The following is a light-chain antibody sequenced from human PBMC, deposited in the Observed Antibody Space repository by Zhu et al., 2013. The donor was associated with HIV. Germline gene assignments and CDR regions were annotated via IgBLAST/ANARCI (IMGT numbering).Light chain of an antibody. CDR3: QQRSNWPMCS. CDR2: DAS. Sequence: EIVLTQSPGTLSLSPGERATLSCRASQSVSGSYLAWYQQKPGQAPRLLIYDASNRATGIPARFSGSGSGTDFTLTISSLEPEDFAVYYCQQRSNWPMCSFGQGTKLEIK. V-gene: IGKV3-11*01. CDR1: QSVSGSY. J-gene: IGKJ2*04.